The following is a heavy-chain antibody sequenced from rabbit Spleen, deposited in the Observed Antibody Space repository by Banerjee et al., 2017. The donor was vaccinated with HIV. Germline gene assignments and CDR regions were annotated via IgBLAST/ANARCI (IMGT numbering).Heavy chain of an antibody. Sequence: QEQLEESGGGLVQPEGSLTLTCKASGFSFSSGYWMCWVRQAPGKGLEWIACIYVSDGNTYYANWAKGRFTISKTSSTTVTLQMTSLTAADTATYFCARDAPGGNVYFNLWGQGTLVTVS. CDR1: GFSFSSGYW. D-gene: IGHD4-2*01. V-gene: IGHV1S45*01. CDR3: ARDAPGGNVYFNL. J-gene: IGHJ4*01. CDR2: IYVSDGNT.